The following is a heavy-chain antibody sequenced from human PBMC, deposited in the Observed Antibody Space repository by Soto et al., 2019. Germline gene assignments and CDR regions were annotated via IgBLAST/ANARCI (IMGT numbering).Heavy chain of an antibody. CDR2: ISSSSSYI. Sequence: LRLSCAASGFTFSSYSMNWVRQAPGKGLEWVSSISSSSSYIYYADSVKGRFTISRDNAKNSLYLQMNSLRAEDTAVYYCARVGAVPGHYYYYGMDVWGQGTTVTVSS. D-gene: IGHD2-2*01. CDR1: GFTFSSYS. V-gene: IGHV3-21*01. J-gene: IGHJ6*02. CDR3: ARVGAVPGHYYYYGMDV.